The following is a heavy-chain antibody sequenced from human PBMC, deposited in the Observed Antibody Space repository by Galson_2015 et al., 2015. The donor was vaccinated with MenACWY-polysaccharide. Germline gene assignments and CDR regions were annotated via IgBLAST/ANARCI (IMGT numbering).Heavy chain of an antibody. J-gene: IGHJ4*02. CDR1: GFIFSNYW. V-gene: IGHV3-7*04. Sequence: SLRLSCAASGFIFSNYWMSWVRLTPGKGLEWLGNIKNDGSTKNYVDSVKGRFTFSRDNTKNSLFLQMSSLREEDSAVYFCAKDRDWNSLDWWGQGALVTVSS. CDR3: AKDRDWNSLDW. D-gene: IGHD2/OR15-2a*01. CDR2: IKNDGSTK.